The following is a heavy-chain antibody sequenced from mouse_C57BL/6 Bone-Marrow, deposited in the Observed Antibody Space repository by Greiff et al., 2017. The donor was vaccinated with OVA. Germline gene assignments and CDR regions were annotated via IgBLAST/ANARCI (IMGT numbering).Heavy chain of an antibody. Sequence: EVQGVESGAELVKPGASVKLSCTASGFNIKDYYMHWVKQRTEQGLEWIGRIDPEDGETKYAPKFQGKATITADTSSNTAYLQLSSLTSEDTAVYYCAKGYYGSKGAMDYWGQGTSVTVSS. CDR2: IDPEDGET. J-gene: IGHJ4*01. V-gene: IGHV14-2*01. D-gene: IGHD1-1*01. CDR3: AKGYYGSKGAMDY. CDR1: GFNIKDYY.